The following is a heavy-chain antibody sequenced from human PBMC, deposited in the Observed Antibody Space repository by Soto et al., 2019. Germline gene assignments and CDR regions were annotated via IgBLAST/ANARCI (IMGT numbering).Heavy chain of an antibody. V-gene: IGHV3-23*01. CDR2: IGDSGAST. CDR1: GFSFSSFA. J-gene: IGHJ6*04. CDR3: AKGVELDV. Sequence: EVLLLESGGGLVQPGGSLRLSCEASGFSFSSFAMNWVRQAPGKGLEWVSAIGDSGASTYYADSVKGRFTISRDNSRNTLYLQLNSLRAEDTAVYDCAKGVELDVWGNGTTVNVSS. D-gene: IGHD1-26*01.